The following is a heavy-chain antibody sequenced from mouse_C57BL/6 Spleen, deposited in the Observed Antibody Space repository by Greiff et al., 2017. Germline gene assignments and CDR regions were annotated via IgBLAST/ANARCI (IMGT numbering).Heavy chain of an antibody. CDR3: ARGNYGSSLYFDV. Sequence: QVQLQQPGAELVRPGSSVKLSCKASGYTFTSYWMDWVKQRPGQGLEWIGNIYPSDSETHYNQKFKDKATLTVDKSSSTAYMQLSSLTSEDSAVYYCARGNYGSSLYFDVWGTGTTVTVSS. CDR2: IYPSDSET. V-gene: IGHV1-61*01. D-gene: IGHD1-1*01. J-gene: IGHJ1*03. CDR1: GYTFTSYW.